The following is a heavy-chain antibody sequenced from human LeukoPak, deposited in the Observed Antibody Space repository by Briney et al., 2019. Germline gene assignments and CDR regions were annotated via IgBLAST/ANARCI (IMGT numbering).Heavy chain of an antibody. CDR2: FSGGSGTT. D-gene: IGHD5-24*01. Sequence: GGSLRLSCEAAGFSLNTYGITWVRQAPGKGLEWVSGFSGGSGTTHYRDSVKGRFTISRDNSKNTVLLQMDSPRAEDTAVYYCARWDGYGDYWGQGTLVTVSS. V-gene: IGHV3-23*01. J-gene: IGHJ4*02. CDR3: ARWDGYGDY. CDR1: GFSLNTYG.